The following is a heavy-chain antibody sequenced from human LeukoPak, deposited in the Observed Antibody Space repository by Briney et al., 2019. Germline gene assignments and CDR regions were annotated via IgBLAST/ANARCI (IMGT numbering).Heavy chain of an antibody. CDR2: IRHSDGNT. CDR3: ARGSGYLDY. CDR1: GFPFNIYT. V-gene: IGHV3-23*01. Sequence: GESLRLSCAASGFPFNIYTMYWVRQAPGKGLEWVSGIRHSDGNTYYADSVRGRFTISSDRSKNTLFLQMNSLRAEDTAVYYCARGSGYLDYWGQGTLVTVSS. J-gene: IGHJ4*02. D-gene: IGHD3-22*01.